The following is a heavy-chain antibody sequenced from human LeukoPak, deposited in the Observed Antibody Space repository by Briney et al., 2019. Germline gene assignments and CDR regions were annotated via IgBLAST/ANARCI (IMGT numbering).Heavy chain of an antibody. V-gene: IGHV4-59*01. CDR3: ARDVGNFNWFVP. J-gene: IGHJ5*02. Sequence: KPSETLSLTCTVSGGSISSYYWSWIRQPPGKGLEWIGYIYYSGSTNYNPSLKSRVTISVDTSKNQFSLKLSSVTAADTAVYYCARDVGNFNWFVPWGQGTLVTVSS. CDR2: IYYSGST. D-gene: IGHD4-23*01. CDR1: GGSISSYY.